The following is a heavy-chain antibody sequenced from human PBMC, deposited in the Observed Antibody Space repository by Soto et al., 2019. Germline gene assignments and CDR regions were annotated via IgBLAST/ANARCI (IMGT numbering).Heavy chain of an antibody. CDR1: GFTFDNYG. D-gene: IGHD5-18*01. V-gene: IGHV3-30*18. CDR2: ISYDGSYK. CDR3: AKELSHSYGYTRYYFYGMDV. Sequence: ESGGGVVQPGRSLRLSCAASGFTFDNYGMHWVRQAPGKGLEWVSGISYDGSYKYYADSVKGRFIISRDNPKNTLYLQMNSLRTEDTAVYYCAKELSHSYGYTRYYFYGMDVWGPGTTVTVSS. J-gene: IGHJ6*02.